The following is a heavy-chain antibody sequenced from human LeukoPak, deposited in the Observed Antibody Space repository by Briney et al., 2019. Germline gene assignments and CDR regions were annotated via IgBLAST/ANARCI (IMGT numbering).Heavy chain of an antibody. CDR3: ARAYYDILTGYYPYYFDY. CDR1: GYTFTGYY. V-gene: IGHV1-2*02. D-gene: IGHD3-9*01. Sequence: ASVKVSCKASGYTFTGYYMHWVRQAPGQGLERMGWINPNSGGTNYAQKFQGRVTMTRDTSISTAYMELSRLRSDDTAVYYCARAYYDILTGYYPYYFDYWGQGTLVTVSS. CDR2: INPNSGGT. J-gene: IGHJ4*02.